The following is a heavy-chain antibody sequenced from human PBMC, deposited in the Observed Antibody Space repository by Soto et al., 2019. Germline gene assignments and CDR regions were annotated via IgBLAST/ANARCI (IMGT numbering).Heavy chain of an antibody. Sequence: QVQLVDSGGGLVKPGGSLRLSCAASGFTFGDYYMSWIRQAPGKGLEWVSYISSSGSSTYHVDSVRGRFTISRDNAKTSLYLQMDTLGDEDTAVYYCARAAAARHAAWYWGQGTLVTVSS. J-gene: IGHJ4*02. CDR3: ARAAAARHAAWY. CDR1: GFTFGDYY. D-gene: IGHD6-6*01. V-gene: IGHV3-11*01. CDR2: ISSSGSST.